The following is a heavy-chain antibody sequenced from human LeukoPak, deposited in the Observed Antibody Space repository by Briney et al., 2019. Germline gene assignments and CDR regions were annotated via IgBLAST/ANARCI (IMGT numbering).Heavy chain of an antibody. CDR1: GFTFSSYS. V-gene: IGHV3-21*01. CDR3: ARGSGRYFDWLLSPGYYGMDV. J-gene: IGHJ6*02. Sequence: GGSLRLSCAASGFTFSSYSMNWVRQAPGKGLEWVSSISSSSSYIYYADSVKGRFTIPRDNAKNSLYLQMNGLRAEDTAVYYCARGSGRYFDWLLSPGYYGMDVWGQGTTVTVSS. D-gene: IGHD3-9*01. CDR2: ISSSSSYI.